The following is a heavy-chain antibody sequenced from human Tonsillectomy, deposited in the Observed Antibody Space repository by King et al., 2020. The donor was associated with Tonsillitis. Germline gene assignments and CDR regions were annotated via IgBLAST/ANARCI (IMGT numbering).Heavy chain of an antibody. CDR1: GFSVSSIY. V-gene: IGHV3-53*04. CDR2: FYSGGYT. Sequence: VQLVESGGGLVQPGGSLRLSCAASGFSVSSIYMNWVRQAPGKGLEWVSIFYSGGYTYYADSVKGRFTISRHESNNTLSLQMNSLRTEDTAVYYCAPANRGELDSWGQGTLVTVSS. D-gene: IGHD3-10*01. CDR3: APANRGELDS. J-gene: IGHJ4*02.